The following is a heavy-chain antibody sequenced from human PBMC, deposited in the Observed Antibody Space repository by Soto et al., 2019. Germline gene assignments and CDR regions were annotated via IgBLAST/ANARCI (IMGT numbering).Heavy chain of an antibody. CDR1: GSTFTAYT. V-gene: IGHV3-21*01. J-gene: IGHJ4*02. D-gene: IGHD3-16*01. CDR3: ARFPPESLIPEYYFDC. CDR2: ISSSGTYI. Sequence: GGSLRLSCAASGSTFTAYTMNWVRQAPGKGLVWVSSISSSGTYIYYADSLKGRFTISRDNAKNSLYLQMNSLRAEDTAVYYCARFPPESLIPEYYFDCWGQGTLVTVSS.